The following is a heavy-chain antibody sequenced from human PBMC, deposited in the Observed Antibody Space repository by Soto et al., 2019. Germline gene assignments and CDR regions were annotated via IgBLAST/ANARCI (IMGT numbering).Heavy chain of an antibody. D-gene: IGHD3-10*01. Sequence: KPSETLSLTCTVSGGSISSGGYYWSWIRQHPGKGLEWIGYIYYSGSTYYNPSLKSRVTISVDTSKNQFSLKLSSVTAADTAVYYCARYGLDYGSGNDHWGQGTLVTVSS. CDR3: ARYGLDYGSGNDH. CDR1: GGSISSGGYY. V-gene: IGHV4-31*03. J-gene: IGHJ4*02. CDR2: IYYSGST.